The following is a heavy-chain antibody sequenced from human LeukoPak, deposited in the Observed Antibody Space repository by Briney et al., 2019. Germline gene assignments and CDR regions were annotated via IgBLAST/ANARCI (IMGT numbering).Heavy chain of an antibody. CDR3: ARDPYCGGDCYSDYYYGMDV. Sequence: GASVKVSCKASGYTFTSYGISWVRQAPGQGLEWTGGIIPIFGTANYAQKFQGRVTITADESTSTAYMELSSLRSEDTAVYYCARDPYCGGDCYSDYYYGMDVWGQGTTVTVSS. D-gene: IGHD2-21*02. V-gene: IGHV1-69*13. CDR1: GYTFTSYG. CDR2: IIPIFGTA. J-gene: IGHJ6*02.